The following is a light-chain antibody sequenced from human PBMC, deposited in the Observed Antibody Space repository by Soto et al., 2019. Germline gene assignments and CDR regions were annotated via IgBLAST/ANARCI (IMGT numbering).Light chain of an antibody. CDR3: AGCDDNLSARV. CDR2: NDN. V-gene: IGLV1-47*02. CDR1: SSNIGRNY. J-gene: IGLJ3*02. Sequence: QSVLTQPPSASGTPGQRVTISCSGGSSNIGRNYVYWYQQLPGTAPKLLIYNDNQRPSGVPDRFSGSKSGTSASLAISGLRSEDEADYYCAGCDDNLSARVFGGGTKLTVL.